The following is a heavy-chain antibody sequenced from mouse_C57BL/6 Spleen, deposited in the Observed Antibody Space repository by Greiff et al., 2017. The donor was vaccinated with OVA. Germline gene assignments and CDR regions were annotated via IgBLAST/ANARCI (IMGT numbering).Heavy chain of an antibody. CDR3: ASGGYYDWYFDV. Sequence: DVQLVESGGGLVKPGGSLKLSCAASGFTFSDYGMHWVRQAPEKGLEWVAYISSGSSTIYYADTVKGRFTISRDNAKNTLFLQMTSLRSEDTAMYYCASGGYYDWYFDVWGTGTTVTVSS. V-gene: IGHV5-17*01. J-gene: IGHJ1*03. CDR1: GFTFSDYG. D-gene: IGHD2-3*01. CDR2: ISSGSSTI.